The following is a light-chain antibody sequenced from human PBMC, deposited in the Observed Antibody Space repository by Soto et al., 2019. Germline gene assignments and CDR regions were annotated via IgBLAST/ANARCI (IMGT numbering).Light chain of an antibody. V-gene: IGLV1-47*01. CDR3: SARDDRLSGVV. CDR2: RSD. CDR1: SANIGSNH. J-gene: IGLJ2*01. Sequence: QSVLTQPPSTSGTPGPRVTISCSGSSANIGSNHVYWYQQFPGMAPKLLMYRSDQRPTGVPDRFSGSKSGTSASLPISGLRSDDEADYYCSARDDRLSGVVFGGGTKLTVL.